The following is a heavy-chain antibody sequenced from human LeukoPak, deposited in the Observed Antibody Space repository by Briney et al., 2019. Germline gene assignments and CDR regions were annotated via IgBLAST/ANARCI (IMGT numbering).Heavy chain of an antibody. V-gene: IGHV3-30*04. D-gene: IGHD5-18*01. CDR3: ARDGDTAMAHYFDY. CDR1: GFTFSSYA. J-gene: IGHJ4*02. Sequence: GGSLRLSCAASGFTFSSYAMHWVRQAPGKGLEWVAVISYDGSNKYYADSVKGRFTISRDNSKNTLYLQMNSLRAEDTAVYYCARDGDTAMAHYFDYWGQGTLVTVSS. CDR2: ISYDGSNK.